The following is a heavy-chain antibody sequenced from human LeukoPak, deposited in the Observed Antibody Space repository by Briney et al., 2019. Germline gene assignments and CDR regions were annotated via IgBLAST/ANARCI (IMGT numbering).Heavy chain of an antibody. CDR2: MIPIFGRA. J-gene: IGHJ5*02. V-gene: IGHV1-69*05. CDR3: ARDPRYCSGGSCPPKAGPPIFDH. D-gene: IGHD2-15*01. Sequence: GASVKVSCKASGGTFISYAISWVGQAPGQGGEGRGRMIPIFGRANYEQKFQGRGTITMDESTSTAYMELTSLRSEDTAVYYCARDPRYCSGGSCPPKAGPPIFDHWGQGTLVTVSS. CDR1: GGTFISYA.